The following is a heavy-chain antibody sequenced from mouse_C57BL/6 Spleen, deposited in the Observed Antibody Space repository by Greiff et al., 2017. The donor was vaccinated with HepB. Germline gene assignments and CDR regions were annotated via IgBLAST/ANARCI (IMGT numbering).Heavy chain of an antibody. V-gene: IGHV7-3*01. CDR3: ARCYYGSSNYFDY. CDR2: IRNKANGYTT. CDR1: GFTFTDYY. D-gene: IGHD1-1*01. J-gene: IGHJ2*01. Sequence: EVQRVESGGGLVQPGGSLSLSCAASGFTFTDYYMSWVRQPPGKALEWLGFIRNKANGYTTEYSASVKGRFTISRDNSQSILYLQMNALRAEDSATYYCARCYYGSSNYFDYWGQGTTLTVSS.